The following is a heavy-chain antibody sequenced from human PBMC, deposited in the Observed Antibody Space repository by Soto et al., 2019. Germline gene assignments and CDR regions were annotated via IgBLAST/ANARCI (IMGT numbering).Heavy chain of an antibody. J-gene: IGHJ4*02. CDR1: VHTFSNAW. D-gene: IGHD3-22*01. Sequence: GPLRLSCAASVHTFSNAWMSWVRQAPGKWLEWVGRIKSKTDGGTTDYAAPVKGRFTISRDDSKNTLYLQMNSLKTEDTAVYYCTTDPEPYYYDSSGDYWGQGTLVTVSS. V-gene: IGHV3-15*01. CDR2: IKSKTDGGTT. CDR3: TTDPEPYYYDSSGDY.